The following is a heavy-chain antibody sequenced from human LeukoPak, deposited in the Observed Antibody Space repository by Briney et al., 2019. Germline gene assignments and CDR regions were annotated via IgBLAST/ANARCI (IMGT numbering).Heavy chain of an antibody. CDR3: ARLSMVRGEIH. Sequence: SETLSLTCTVSGGSISSSSYYWGWIRQPPGKGLEWIGSIYYSGSTYYNPSLKSRVTISVDTSKNQFSLKLSSVTAADTAVYYCARLSMVRGEIHWGQGTLVTVSS. D-gene: IGHD3-10*01. J-gene: IGHJ4*02. CDR2: IYYSGST. V-gene: IGHV4-39*01. CDR1: GGSISSSSYY.